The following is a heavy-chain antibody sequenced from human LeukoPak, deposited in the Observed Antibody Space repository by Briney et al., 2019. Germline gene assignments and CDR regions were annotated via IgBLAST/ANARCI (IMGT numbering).Heavy chain of an antibody. V-gene: IGHV3-23*01. CDR3: AKSRNYYYYYYMDV. J-gene: IGHJ6*03. CDR1: GFTFSSYA. CDR2: ISGSGGST. Sequence: AGGSLRLSCAASGFTFSSYAMSGFRQAPGKGLEWCSAISGSGGSTYYADSVKGRFTSSRDKSKNTLYLQMNSVRAEDTAVYYCAKSRNYYYYYYMDVWGKGTTVTVSS.